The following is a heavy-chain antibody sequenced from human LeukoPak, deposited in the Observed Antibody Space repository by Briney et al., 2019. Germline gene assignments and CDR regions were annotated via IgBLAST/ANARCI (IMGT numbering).Heavy chain of an antibody. Sequence: ASVKVSCKASGYTFTAYYVHWVRQAPGQGLEWMGWINPNTGGTNYAQKFQGRVTMTRDTSITTAYMGLSRLRSDDTAVYYCARGPYDRYTAMPYYFDYWGQGTLVTVSS. V-gene: IGHV1-2*02. J-gene: IGHJ4*02. CDR1: GYTFTAYY. CDR2: INPNTGGT. D-gene: IGHD2-2*01. CDR3: ARGPYDRYTAMPYYFDY.